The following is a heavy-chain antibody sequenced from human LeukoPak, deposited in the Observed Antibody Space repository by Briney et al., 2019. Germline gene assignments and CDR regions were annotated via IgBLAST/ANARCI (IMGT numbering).Heavy chain of an antibody. CDR3: ARWRWQQSEFAY. CDR2: INGDGSQK. J-gene: IGHJ4*02. D-gene: IGHD5-24*01. V-gene: IGHV3-7*01. Sequence: GGSLRLSCEASGFTFSNFWMAWVRQAPGQGLEWVANINGDGSQKYLVDAVKGRFSVSRDNAKNSIFLQMNSLRAEDTGVYYCARWRWQQSEFAYWSQGTLVTVSS. CDR1: GFTFSNFW.